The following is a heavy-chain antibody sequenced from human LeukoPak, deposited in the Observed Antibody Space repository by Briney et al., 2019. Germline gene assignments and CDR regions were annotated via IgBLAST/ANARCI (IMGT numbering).Heavy chain of an antibody. CDR2: INHSGST. V-gene: IGHV4-34*01. Sequence: PSETLSLTCTVSGGSISSYYWNWIRQPPGKGLEWIGEINHSGSTNYNPSLKSRVTISVDTSKNQFSLKLSSVTAADTAVYYCARDEDRSFDIWGQGTMVAVSS. J-gene: IGHJ3*02. CDR3: ARDEDRSFDI. CDR1: GGSISSYY.